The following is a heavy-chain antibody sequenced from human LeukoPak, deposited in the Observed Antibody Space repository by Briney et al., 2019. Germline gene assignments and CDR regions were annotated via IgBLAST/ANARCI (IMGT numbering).Heavy chain of an antibody. CDR3: ANPRYDSSGYYYVD. Sequence: GASVTVSCTASGYTFTDYTMHWLRQAPGQRLDWMGWINSGSGNTKYSPEFQGRVTITRDTSASTAYMELSSLRSEDTAVYYCANPRYDSSGYYYVDWGQGTLVTVSS. V-gene: IGHV1-3*04. J-gene: IGHJ4*02. CDR1: GYTFTDYT. CDR2: INSGSGNT. D-gene: IGHD3-22*01.